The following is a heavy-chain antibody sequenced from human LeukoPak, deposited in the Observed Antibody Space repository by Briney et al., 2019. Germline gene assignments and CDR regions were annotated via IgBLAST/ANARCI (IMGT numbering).Heavy chain of an antibody. CDR1: GYTFTSCD. J-gene: IGHJ4*02. Sequence: ASVKVSCKASGYTFTSCDINWVRQATGQGLEWMGWMNPNRGNTGYGQSFQGRMTMTRDISIGTAYMELSNLTSEDTAIYYCTRGSSGRRDNWGQGTLVTVSA. D-gene: IGHD6-19*01. CDR3: TRGSSGRRDN. CDR2: MNPNRGNT. V-gene: IGHV1-8*01.